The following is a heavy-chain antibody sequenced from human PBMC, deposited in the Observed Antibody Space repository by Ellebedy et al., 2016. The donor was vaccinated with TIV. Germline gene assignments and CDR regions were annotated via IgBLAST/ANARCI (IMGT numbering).Heavy chain of an antibody. Sequence: GESLKISCAASGFTFSDYYMSWIRQAPGKGLEWVGRIKSKTDGGTTDYAAPVKGRFTISRDDSKNTLYLQMNSLKTEDTAVYYCTTGGTTVIFWGQGTTVTVSS. CDR3: TTGGTTVIF. D-gene: IGHD4-17*01. CDR1: GFTFSDYY. J-gene: IGHJ6*02. V-gene: IGHV3-15*01. CDR2: IKSKTDGGTT.